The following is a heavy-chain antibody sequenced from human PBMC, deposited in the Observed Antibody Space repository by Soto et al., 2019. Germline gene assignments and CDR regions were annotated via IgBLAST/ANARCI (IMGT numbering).Heavy chain of an antibody. Sequence: EVQLVESGGGLVQPGGSPRLSCAASGFSFSSYWMHWVRQAPGKGLVWVSRIKSDGSSTTYADSVKGRFTISRDNAKNTLYLQMNSLRAEDTAVYYCATRSSLRPFDIWGQGTMVTVSS. J-gene: IGHJ3*02. CDR2: IKSDGSST. D-gene: IGHD1-26*01. CDR3: ATRSSLRPFDI. V-gene: IGHV3-74*01. CDR1: GFSFSSYW.